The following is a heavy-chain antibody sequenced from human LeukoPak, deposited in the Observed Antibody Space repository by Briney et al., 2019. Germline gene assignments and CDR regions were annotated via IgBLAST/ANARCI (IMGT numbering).Heavy chain of an antibody. CDR2: IYSGGST. J-gene: IGHJ4*02. CDR1: GFTVSSNY. D-gene: IGHD3-22*01. V-gene: IGHV3-66*01. Sequence: GGSLRLSCAASGFTVSSNYMSWVRQAPGKGLEWVSVIYSGGSTYYADSVKGRFTISRDNSKNTLYLQMNSLRAEDTAVYYCARENYDSSGYPLGLDYWGQGTLVTVSS. CDR3: ARENYDSSGYPLGLDY.